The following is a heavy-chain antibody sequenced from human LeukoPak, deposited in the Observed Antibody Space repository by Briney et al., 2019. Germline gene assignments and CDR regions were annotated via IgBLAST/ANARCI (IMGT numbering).Heavy chain of an antibody. CDR3: ARSPSMVRGSSFDY. CDR1: GYTFTSYG. J-gene: IGHJ4*02. Sequence: ASVKVSCKASGYTFTSYGISWVRQAPGQGLEWMGRIIPILGIANYAQKFQGRVTITADKSTSTAYMELSSLRSEDTAVYYCARSPSMVRGSSFDYWGQGTLVTVSS. V-gene: IGHV1-69*04. CDR2: IIPILGIA. D-gene: IGHD3-10*01.